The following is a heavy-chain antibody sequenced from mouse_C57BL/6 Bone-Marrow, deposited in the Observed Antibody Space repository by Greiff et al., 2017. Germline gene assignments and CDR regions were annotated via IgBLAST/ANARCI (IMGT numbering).Heavy chain of an antibody. CDR1: EYEFPSHD. Sequence: EVHLVESGGGLVQPGESLKLSCESNEYEFPSHDMSWVSKTPEKRLALVAAINSDGGSTYNPANMKRRFIISRDNTKKTLYPQMSSLRSEDTALYYCARHSYYYAMDYWFQGTSVTVSS. CDR2: INSDGGST. CDR3: ARHSYYYAMDY. V-gene: IGHV5-2*01. J-gene: IGHJ4*01.